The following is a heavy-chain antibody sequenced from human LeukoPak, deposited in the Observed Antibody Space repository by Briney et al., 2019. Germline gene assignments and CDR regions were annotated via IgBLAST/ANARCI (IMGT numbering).Heavy chain of an antibody. J-gene: IGHJ3*02. Sequence: GGSLRLSCAASGFTFSNYWMHWVRQAPGKGLVWVSRINTGGSSTSYADSVKGRFTISRDNAKNTLYLQMNSLRAEDTAVYYCARAQLLSDDAFDIWGQGTMLTVSS. D-gene: IGHD2-2*01. CDR3: ARAQLLSDDAFDI. CDR2: INTGGSST. V-gene: IGHV3-74*01. CDR1: GFTFSNYW.